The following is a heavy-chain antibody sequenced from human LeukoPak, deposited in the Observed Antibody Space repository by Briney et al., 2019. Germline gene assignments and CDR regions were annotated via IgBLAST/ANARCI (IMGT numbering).Heavy chain of an antibody. CDR1: GGTFSSYA. CDR3: ARELGYSYGAYYYYGMDV. V-gene: IGHV1-69*04. J-gene: IGHJ6*02. CDR2: IIPILGVA. D-gene: IGHD5-18*01. Sequence: ASVKVSCKASGGTFSSYAISWVRQAPGQGLEWMGRIIPILGVANYAQKFQGRVTITADKSTSTAYMELSSLRSEDTAVYYCARELGYSYGAYYYYGMDVWGQGTTVTVSS.